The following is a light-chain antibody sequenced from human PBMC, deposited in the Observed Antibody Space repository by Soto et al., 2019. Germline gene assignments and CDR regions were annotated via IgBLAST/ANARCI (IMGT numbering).Light chain of an antibody. CDR3: QQYNNWPRT. CDR2: DAS. Sequence: EIVMTQSPATLSVSPWERATLSCRASQSVSSSYLAWYQQKPGQAPRLLIYDASNRATGIPARFVGSGSATEFTLTISSLQSEDFAVYYCQQYNNWPRTFGQGTKVDIK. J-gene: IGKJ1*01. V-gene: IGKV3D-15*01. CDR1: QSVSSSY.